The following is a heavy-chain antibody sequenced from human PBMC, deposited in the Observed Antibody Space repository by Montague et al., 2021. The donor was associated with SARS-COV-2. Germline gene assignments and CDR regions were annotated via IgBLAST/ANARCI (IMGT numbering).Heavy chain of an antibody. CDR3: TRVPGRAIVGSDH. V-gene: IGHV3-49*04. J-gene: IGHJ5*02. CDR2: IRSKLYGRTI. D-gene: IGHD5-18*01. Sequence: SLRLSCAASGFTFGDYAMRWVRQAPGKGLEWVGFIRSKLYGRTIEYSASVKGRFTISRDDSSLIAYLQMNSLKTEDTAVYYCTRVPGRAIVGSDHWGQGTMVTVS. CDR1: GFTFGDYA.